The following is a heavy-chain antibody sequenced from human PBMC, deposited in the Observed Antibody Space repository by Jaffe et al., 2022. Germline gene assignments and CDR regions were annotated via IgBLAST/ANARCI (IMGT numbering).Heavy chain of an antibody. J-gene: IGHJ3*02. D-gene: IGHD4-17*01. CDR1: GFTFSGSA. CDR2: IRSKANSYAT. CDR3: TRQEDYGAHAAFDI. Sequence: EVQLVESGGGLVQPGGSLKLSCAASGFTFSGSAMHWVRQASGKGLEWVGRIRSKANSYATAYAASVKGRFTISRDDSKNTAYLQMNSLKTEDTAVYYCTRQEDYGAHAAFDIWGQGTMVTVSS. V-gene: IGHV3-73*02.